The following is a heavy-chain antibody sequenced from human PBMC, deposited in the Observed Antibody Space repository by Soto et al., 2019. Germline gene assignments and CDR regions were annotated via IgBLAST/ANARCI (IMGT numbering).Heavy chain of an antibody. CDR3: ARGGGLYCTNGVCSDYGMDV. V-gene: IGHV1-2*02. CDR2: INPNSGGT. Sequence: ASVKVSCKASGYTFIGYYMHWVRQAPGQGLEWMGWINPNSGGTNYAQKFQGRVTMTRDTSISTAYMELSRLRSEDTAVYYCARGGGLYCTNGVCSDYGMDVWGQGTTVTVSS. D-gene: IGHD2-8*01. CDR1: GYTFIGYY. J-gene: IGHJ6*02.